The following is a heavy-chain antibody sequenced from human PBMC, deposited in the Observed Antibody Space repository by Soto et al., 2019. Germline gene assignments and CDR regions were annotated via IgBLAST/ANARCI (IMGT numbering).Heavy chain of an antibody. CDR1: GGSIRSYF. CDR3: ARISSVDPYGYVNGGLDV. V-gene: IGHV4-59*01. Sequence: SETLSLTCSVSGGSIRSYFWSWIRQSPEKGLEWIGYFYHSGNSNYNPSLKSRVTISVDTSKNQLSLSLRSVTAADTAVYFCARISSVDPYGYVNGGLDVWGQGTTVTVSS. CDR2: FYHSGNS. J-gene: IGHJ6*02. D-gene: IGHD5-18*01.